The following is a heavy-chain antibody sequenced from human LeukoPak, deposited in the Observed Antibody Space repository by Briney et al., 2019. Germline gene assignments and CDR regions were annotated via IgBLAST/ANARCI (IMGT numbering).Heavy chain of an antibody. D-gene: IGHD4-17*01. CDR1: GYVFTSYG. CDR2: ISSHTGDT. J-gene: IGHJ4*02. CDR3: ARDVRRLQLSTYFFDF. V-gene: IGHV1-18*01. Sequence: ASVKVSCTASGYVFTSYGISWVRQAPGQGLEWMAWISSHTGDTRYAQRFQDRVTMTTDISTTTAYLDLRSLRFDDTAVYYCARDVRRLQLSTYFFDFWGQGTLVSVSS.